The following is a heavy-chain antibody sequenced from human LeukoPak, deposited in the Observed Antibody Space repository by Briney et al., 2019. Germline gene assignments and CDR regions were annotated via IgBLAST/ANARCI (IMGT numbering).Heavy chain of an antibody. J-gene: IGHJ3*02. V-gene: IGHV3-23*01. CDR3: ARVGATGAAFDI. Sequence: GGSLSLSCAASGFTSSSYAMSWVRQAPGKGLEWVPAISGSGGSTYYADSVKGRFTISRDHSKNTLYLQMNSLRAEDTAVYYCARVGATGAAFDIWGQGTMVTVSS. D-gene: IGHD1-26*01. CDR1: GFTSSSYA. CDR2: ISGSGGST.